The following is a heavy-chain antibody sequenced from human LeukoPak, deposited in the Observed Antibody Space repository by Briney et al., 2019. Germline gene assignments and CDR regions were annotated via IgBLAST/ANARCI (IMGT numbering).Heavy chain of an antibody. CDR2: ISYNGRT. D-gene: IGHD1-26*01. V-gene: IGHV4-59*13. Sequence: PSETLSLTRSVFGGSIGSSFWNWIRLSPGKGLEWIGYISYNGRTNYSPSLKSRVIISIDTSKNQLSLNLTSVTAADTALYYCVRDRSGTYYSFDVWGQGTMVSVSA. J-gene: IGHJ3*01. CDR3: VRDRSGTYYSFDV. CDR1: GGSIGSSF.